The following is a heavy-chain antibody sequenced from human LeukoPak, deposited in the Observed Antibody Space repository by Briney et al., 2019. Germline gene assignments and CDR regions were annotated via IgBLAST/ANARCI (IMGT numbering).Heavy chain of an antibody. D-gene: IGHD2-2*02. CDR2: IIPIFGTA. V-gene: IGHV1-69*01. CDR3: ARENPDIVVVPAAIRAYYYGMDV. Sequence: SVKVSFKASGGSFSSYAISWVRQAPGQGLEWMGGIIPIFGTANYAQKFQGRVTITADESTSTAYMELSSLRSEDTAVYYCARENPDIVVVPAAIRAYYYGMDVWGQGTTVTVSS. CDR1: GGSFSSYA. J-gene: IGHJ6*02.